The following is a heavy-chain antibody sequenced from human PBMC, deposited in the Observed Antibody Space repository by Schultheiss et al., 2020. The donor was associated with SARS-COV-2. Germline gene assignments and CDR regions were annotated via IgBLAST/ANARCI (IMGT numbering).Heavy chain of an antibody. CDR2: INSDGSST. CDR1: GFTFSSYA. J-gene: IGHJ6*02. V-gene: IGHV3-74*01. CDR3: ARTKNYYYGMDV. Sequence: GESLKISCAASGFTFSSYAMHWVRQAPGKGLVWVSRINSDGSSTSYADSVKGRFTISRDNAKNTLYLQMNSLRAEDTAVYYCARTKNYYYGMDVWGQGTTVTVSS.